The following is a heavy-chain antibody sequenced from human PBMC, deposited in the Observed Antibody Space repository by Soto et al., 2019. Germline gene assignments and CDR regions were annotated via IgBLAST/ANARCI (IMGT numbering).Heavy chain of an antibody. CDR1: GGTFSTYI. CDR2: IIPIPDIT. CDR3: ARDRITTWGDAFDL. D-gene: IGHD3-3*01. Sequence: QVQLVQSGAEVKKPGSLVKVSCKAPGGTFSTYIISWVRQAPGQGLEWMGRIIPIPDITDNDQKCQGSVTFYADKSTSTAYMELSSRRSEDTAVYYCARDRITTWGDAFDLWGQATMVSVSS. J-gene: IGHJ3*01. V-gene: IGHV1-69*08.